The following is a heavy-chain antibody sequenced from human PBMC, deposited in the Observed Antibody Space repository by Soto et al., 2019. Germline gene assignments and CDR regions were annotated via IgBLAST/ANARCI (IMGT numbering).Heavy chain of an antibody. CDR2: IWYDGSNK. Sequence: GGSLRLSCAASGFTFSSYGMHWVCQAPGKGLEWVAVIWYDGSNKYYADSVKGRFTISRDNSKNTLYLQMNSLRAEDTAVYYCARARRTIFGVVISNCFDPWGQGTLVTVS. J-gene: IGHJ5*02. CDR3: ARARRTIFGVVISNCFDP. V-gene: IGHV3-33*01. D-gene: IGHD3-3*01. CDR1: GFTFSSYG.